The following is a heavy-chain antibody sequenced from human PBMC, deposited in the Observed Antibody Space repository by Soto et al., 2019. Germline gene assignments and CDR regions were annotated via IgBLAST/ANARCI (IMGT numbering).Heavy chain of an antibody. CDR2: INPAGTIT. V-gene: IGHV3-74*01. CDR1: GFPFSHYW. D-gene: IGHD3-16*01. CDR3: TSDTFGLRDT. Sequence: MQMVESGGGSVQPGGSLRLSCAASGFPFSHYWMHWVRQTPGKGLVWVSRINPAGTITNYADSVEGRFTISRDNADSAFVLQMNSLSAEDTAIYYCTSDTFGLRDTWGQGTLVTVSA. J-gene: IGHJ5*02.